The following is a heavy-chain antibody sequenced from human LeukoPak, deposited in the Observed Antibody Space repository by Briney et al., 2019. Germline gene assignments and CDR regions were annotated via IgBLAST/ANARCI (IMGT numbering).Heavy chain of an antibody. J-gene: IGHJ4*02. CDR3: ARANVLLWFGELFYDY. D-gene: IGHD3-10*01. CDR1: GFTFSSYA. V-gene: IGHV3-23*01. Sequence: PGGSLRLSCAASGFTFSSYAMSWVRQAPGKGLEWVSGISGSGGSTYYADSVKGRFTISRDNAKNSLYLQMNSLRAEDTAVYYCARANVLLWFGELFYDYWGQGTLVTVSS. CDR2: ISGSGGST.